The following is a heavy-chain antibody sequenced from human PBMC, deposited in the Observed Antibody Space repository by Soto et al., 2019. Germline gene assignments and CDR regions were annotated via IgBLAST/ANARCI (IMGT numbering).Heavy chain of an antibody. J-gene: IGHJ4*02. V-gene: IGHV1-69*12. Sequence: QVQLVQSGAEVKKPGSSVKVSCKASGGTFSSDSFSWVRQAPGQGLEWMGGIIPMFDTPIYAQKFQDRVTITADEYTRTAYMQLSSLRSGDTAVYYCARSGGLDRDFNYWGQGSLVTVSS. CDR2: IIPMFDTP. D-gene: IGHD3-10*01. CDR3: ARSGGLDRDFNY. CDR1: GGTFSSDS.